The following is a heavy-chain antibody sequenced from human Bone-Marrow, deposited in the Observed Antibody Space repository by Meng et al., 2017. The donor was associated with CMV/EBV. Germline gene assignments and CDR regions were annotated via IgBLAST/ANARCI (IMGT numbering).Heavy chain of an antibody. CDR1: GGSTSGYS. J-gene: IGHJ4*02. CDR3: ARSPLIPYYDSSGYYYETLDY. V-gene: IGHV4-59*13. D-gene: IGHD3-22*01. CDR2: IYSSGST. Sequence: SETLSLTCTVSGGSTSGYSWSWIRQPPGKGLEWIGYIYSSGSTISHPSLKSRVTMPVDTSKNQFSLRLISLTAADTAVYYCARSPLIPYYDSSGYYYETLDYWGQGTLVTVSS.